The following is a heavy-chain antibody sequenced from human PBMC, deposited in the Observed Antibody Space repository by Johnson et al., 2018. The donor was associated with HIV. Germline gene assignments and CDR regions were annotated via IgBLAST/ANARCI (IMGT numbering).Heavy chain of an antibody. D-gene: IGHD1-26*01. CDR1: GFTFSNYA. V-gene: IGHV3-30*04. J-gene: IGHJ3*02. CDR2: IWYDGSNK. CDR3: AKGRIVGALQSAFDI. Sequence: QMLLVESGGGVVQPGKSLKLSCAASGFTFSNYAMHWVRQAPGKGLEWVAVIWYDGSNKYSADSVKGRFPISRDNSKNTLYLQMNSLRGEDTAVYYCAKGRIVGALQSAFDIWGQGTMVTVSS.